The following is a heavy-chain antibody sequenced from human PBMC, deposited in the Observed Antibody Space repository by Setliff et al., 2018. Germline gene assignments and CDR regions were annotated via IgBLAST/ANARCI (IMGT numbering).Heavy chain of an antibody. CDR3: AKGQGQYYDSSGYYGRVLDY. D-gene: IGHD3-22*01. J-gene: IGHJ4*02. CDR2: MNPNSGNT. V-gene: IGHV1-8*03. CDR1: GYTFTSYD. Sequence: GASVKVSCKASGYTFTSYDINWVRQATGQGLEWMGWMNPNSGNTGYAEKFQGRVTLSADESTSTAYMELSSLRTEDTAVYYCAKGQGQYYDSSGYYGRVLDYWGQGTLVTVSS.